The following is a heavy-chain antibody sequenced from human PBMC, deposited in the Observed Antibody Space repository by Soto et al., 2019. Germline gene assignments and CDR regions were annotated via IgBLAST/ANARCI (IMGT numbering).Heavy chain of an antibody. V-gene: IGHV3-23*01. CDR3: AKTVAARLMGFER. CDR1: VFTFDNYD. Sequence: LRLSCAASVFTFDNYDMNWVRQAPGKGLEWVSVISGSGDSKYYADSVKGRFSISRDNSHNTLYLQMNSLRAEDTAAYYCAKTVAARLMGFERWGQGTLVTVSS. D-gene: IGHD6-6*01. J-gene: IGHJ4*02. CDR2: ISGSGDSK.